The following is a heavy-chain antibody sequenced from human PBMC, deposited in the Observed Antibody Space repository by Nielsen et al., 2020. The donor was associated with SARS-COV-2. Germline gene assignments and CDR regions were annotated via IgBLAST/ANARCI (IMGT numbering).Heavy chain of an antibody. CDR2: IWYDGSNK. Sequence: GESLKISCGASGFTISSSFMSWVRQAPGKGLEWVAVIWYDGSNKYYADSVKGRVTISRDNSKNTLYLQMNSLRAEDTAIYYCAGDGGGGYDIREGFDYWGQGTLVTVSS. D-gene: IGHD3-9*01. CDR3: AGDGGGGYDIREGFDY. CDR1: GFTISSSF. V-gene: IGHV3-33*08. J-gene: IGHJ4*02.